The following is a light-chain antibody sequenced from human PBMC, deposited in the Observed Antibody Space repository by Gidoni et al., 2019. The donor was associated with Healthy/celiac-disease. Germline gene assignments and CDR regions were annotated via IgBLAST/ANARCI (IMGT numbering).Light chain of an antibody. V-gene: IGKV3-11*01. Sequence: IVLTPSPATLSLSPGERATLSCSASQSVSSYLAWYQQKPGQAPRLLIYDASNRATGIPARCSGSGSGTDFTLTISSLEPEDFAVYYCQQRSNWPLTFGGGTKVEIK. J-gene: IGKJ4*01. CDR2: DAS. CDR1: QSVSSY. CDR3: QQRSNWPLT.